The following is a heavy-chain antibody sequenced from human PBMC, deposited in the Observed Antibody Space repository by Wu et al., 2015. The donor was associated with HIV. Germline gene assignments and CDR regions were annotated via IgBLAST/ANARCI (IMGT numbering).Heavy chain of an antibody. J-gene: IGHJ4*02. CDR2: IIPLFGTT. CDR3: ATPRSPGFSSAWPTYFDF. CDR1: GDIFTSYA. Sequence: QVQLVQSGAELKKPGSSVKVSCKASGDIFTSYAISWVRQAPGQGLEWMGGIIPLFGTTEYAHIFQGRVTITTDESTSTAYMRLSSLTSADTAVYYCATPRSPGFSSAWPTYFDFWGQGTLITVSS. V-gene: IGHV1-69*05. D-gene: IGHD6-19*01.